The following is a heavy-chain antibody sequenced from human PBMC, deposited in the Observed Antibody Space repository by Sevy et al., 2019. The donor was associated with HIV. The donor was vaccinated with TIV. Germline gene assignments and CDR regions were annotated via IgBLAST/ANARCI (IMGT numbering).Heavy chain of an antibody. CDR1: GGSFSGYY. CDR3: ARAPPVVVVPGAPSWFDP. J-gene: IGHJ5*02. Sequence: SETLSLTCAVYGGSFSGYYWNWIRQSPGKGLEWIGEINHSGSTHYNPSLKSRVTISVDTSKTQFSLRLNSVTAAVTAVYYCARAPPVVVVPGAPSWFDPWGQGTLVTVS. V-gene: IGHV4-34*01. D-gene: IGHD2-2*01. CDR2: INHSGST.